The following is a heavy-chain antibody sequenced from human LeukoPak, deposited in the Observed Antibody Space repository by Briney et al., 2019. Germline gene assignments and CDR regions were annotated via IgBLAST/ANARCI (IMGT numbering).Heavy chain of an antibody. Sequence: SETLSLTCTVSGGSISSYYWSWIRQPPGKGLEWIGYIYYSGSTNYNPSLKSRVTISVDTSKNQFSLKLSSVTAADTAVYYCARDGPHDYYGSGSYYLDWGQGTLVTVSS. CDR2: IYYSGST. CDR3: ARDGPHDYYGSGSYYLD. D-gene: IGHD3-10*01. CDR1: GGSISSYY. V-gene: IGHV4-59*12. J-gene: IGHJ4*02.